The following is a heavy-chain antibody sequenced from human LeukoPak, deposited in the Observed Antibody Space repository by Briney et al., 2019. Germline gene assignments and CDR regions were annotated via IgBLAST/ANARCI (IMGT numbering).Heavy chain of an antibody. CDR3: AKDPLNYGSGTYFDY. J-gene: IGHJ4*02. CDR2: ISFDGSNK. CDR1: GFTFSSSG. D-gene: IGHD3-10*01. Sequence: GGSLRLSCAASGFTFSSSGMYWVRQAPGKGLEWVGVISFDGSNKYYADSVKGRFAISRDNSKNTLYLQMNSLRAEDTAVYYCAKDPLNYGSGTYFDYWGQGTLVTVSS. V-gene: IGHV3-30*18.